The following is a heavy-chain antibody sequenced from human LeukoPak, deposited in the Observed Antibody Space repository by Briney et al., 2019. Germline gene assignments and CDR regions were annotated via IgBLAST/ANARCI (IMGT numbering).Heavy chain of an antibody. CDR1: GFTFSSYS. CDR3: ARDHLDYGDYYYYYMDV. D-gene: IGHD4-17*01. J-gene: IGHJ6*03. V-gene: IGHV3-21*01. Sequence: PGGSLRLSCAASGFTFSSYSMNWVRQAPGKGLEWVSSISSSSSYIYYADSVKGRFTISRDNAKNSLYLQMNSLRAEDTAVYYCARDHLDYGDYYYYYMDVWGKGTTVTISS. CDR2: ISSSSSYI.